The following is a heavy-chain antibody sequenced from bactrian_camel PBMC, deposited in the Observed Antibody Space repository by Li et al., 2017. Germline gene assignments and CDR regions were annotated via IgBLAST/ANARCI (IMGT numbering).Heavy chain of an antibody. CDR1: GFTFSRHY. CDR3: AADCNDSGLGTPANY. Sequence: QLVESGGGLVQPGGSLRLSCAASGFTFSRHYMTWIRQAPGMEREAVAAIYTGLGRPLYADSVKGRFTISRSMVKNTLYLQMDNLQIEDTGRYRCAADCNDSGLGTPANYWGQGTQVTVS. D-gene: IGHD1*01. V-gene: IGHV3S28*01. CDR2: IYTGLGRP. J-gene: IGHJ4*01.